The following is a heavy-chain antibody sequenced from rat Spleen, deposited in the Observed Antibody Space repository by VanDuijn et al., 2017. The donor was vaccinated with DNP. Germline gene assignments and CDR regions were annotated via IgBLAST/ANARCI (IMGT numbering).Heavy chain of an antibody. CDR2: IWGYGTT. CDR1: GFSLTSYG. J-gene: IGHJ2*01. CDR3: TRDRPIHAFDF. V-gene: IGHV2-4*01. D-gene: IGHD1-7*01. Sequence: QVQLKESGPGLVQPSQTLSLTCTVSGFSLTSYGVIWVRQPPGKGLEWVGAIWGYGTTDYDSTLRSRLSISRDTSKNQVFLKRNSLQTDDTGTYYCTRDRPIHAFDFWGQGVMVTVSS.